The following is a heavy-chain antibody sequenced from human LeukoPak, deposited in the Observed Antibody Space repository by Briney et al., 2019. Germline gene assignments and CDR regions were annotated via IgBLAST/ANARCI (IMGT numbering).Heavy chain of an antibody. J-gene: IGHJ3*02. V-gene: IGHV3-23*01. CDR2: ISGSGGST. CDR1: GFTFSSYA. Sequence: GGSLRLSCAASGFTFSSYAMSWVRQAPGKGLEWVSAISGSGGSTYYADSVKGRFTISRDNSKNTLYLQMNSLRAEDTAVYYCAKDRGVAVAGIVGAFDIWGQGTMVTVSS. D-gene: IGHD6-13*01. CDR3: AKDRGVAVAGIVGAFDI.